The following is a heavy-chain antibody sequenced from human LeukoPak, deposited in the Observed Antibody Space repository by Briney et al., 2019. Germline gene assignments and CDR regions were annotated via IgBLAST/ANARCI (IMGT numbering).Heavy chain of an antibody. CDR1: GGSISSYY. CDR2: IYYSGST. V-gene: IGHV4-59*12. CDR3: ARGDYYYYYGMDV. D-gene: IGHD2-21*02. J-gene: IGHJ6*02. Sequence: SETLSLTCTVSGGSISSYYWSWIRQPPGKGLEWIGYIYYSGSTNYNPSLKSRVTISVDTSKNQFSLKLSSVTAADTAVYYCARGDYYYYYGMDVWGQGTTVTVSS.